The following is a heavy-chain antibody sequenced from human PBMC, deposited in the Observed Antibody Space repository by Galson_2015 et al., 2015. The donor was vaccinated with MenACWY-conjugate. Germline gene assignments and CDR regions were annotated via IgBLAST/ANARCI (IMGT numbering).Heavy chain of an antibody. J-gene: IGHJ3*02. V-gene: IGHV3-7*03. CDR2: IKQDGSER. CDR1: GFTFSSYW. D-gene: IGHD6-19*01. CDR3: ARSIAVASQAFDI. Sequence: SLRLSCAASGFTFSSYWMAWVRQAPGKGLEYVANIKQDGSERYYGDSVKGRFTISRDNAKSSLYLHMNSLRAEDTAVYYCARSIAVASQAFDIWGQGTMVTVSS.